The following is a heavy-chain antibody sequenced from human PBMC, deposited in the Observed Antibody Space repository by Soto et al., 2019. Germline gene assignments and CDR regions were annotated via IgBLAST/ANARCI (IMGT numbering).Heavy chain of an antibody. CDR1: GFTFSSYG. CDR2: ISDDGSDK. J-gene: IGHJ4*02. CDR3: AKDRRYYDSSGYYYYFDY. D-gene: IGHD3-22*01. Sequence: PGGSLRLSCAAPGFTFSSYGMHWVRQAPGKGLEWVAVISDDGSDKYYADSVKGRFTISRDDSKNTLYMQMNSLRAEDTAVYYCAKDRRYYDSSGYYYYFDYWGQGTLVTVSS. V-gene: IGHV3-30*18.